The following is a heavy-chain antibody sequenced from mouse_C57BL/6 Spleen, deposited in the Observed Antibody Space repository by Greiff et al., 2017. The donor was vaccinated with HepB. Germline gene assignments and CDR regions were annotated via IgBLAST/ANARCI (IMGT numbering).Heavy chain of an antibody. Sequence: VQLQQSGAELAKPGASVKLSCKASGYTFTSYWMHWVKQRPGQGLEWIGYINPSSGYTKYNQKLKDKATLTADKSSSTAYMQLSSLTYEDSAVYYCARPIYYDYDETWFAYWGQGTLVTVSA. D-gene: IGHD2-4*01. J-gene: IGHJ3*01. V-gene: IGHV1-7*01. CDR3: ARPIYYDYDETWFAY. CDR2: INPSSGYT. CDR1: GYTFTSYW.